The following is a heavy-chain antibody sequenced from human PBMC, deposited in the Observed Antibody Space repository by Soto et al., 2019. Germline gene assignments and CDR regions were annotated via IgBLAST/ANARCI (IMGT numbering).Heavy chain of an antibody. V-gene: IGHV4-30-2*01. CDR1: GGSISSGGYS. D-gene: IGHD5-12*01. CDR2: IYHSGST. J-gene: IGHJ5*02. Sequence: SETLSLTCAVSGGSISSGGYSWSWIRQPPGKGLEWIGYIYHSGSTYYNPSLKSRVTISVDRSKNQFSLKLSSVTAADTAVYYCARGKDEDIVATMGSWFDPWGQGTLVTVSS. CDR3: ARGKDEDIVATMGSWFDP.